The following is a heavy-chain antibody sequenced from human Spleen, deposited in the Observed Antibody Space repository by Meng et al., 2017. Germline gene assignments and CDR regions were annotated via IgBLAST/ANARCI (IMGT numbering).Heavy chain of an antibody. Sequence: GESLKISCAASGFTFSSYAMHWVRQAPGKGLEWVAVISYDGSNKYYADSVKGRFTISRDNSKNTLYLQMSSLRVEDTAVYYCAKGICGGDCYYDYWGQGTLVTVSS. J-gene: IGHJ4*02. CDR3: AKGICGGDCYYDY. CDR2: ISYDGSNK. D-gene: IGHD2-21*02. V-gene: IGHV3-30*04. CDR1: GFTFSSYA.